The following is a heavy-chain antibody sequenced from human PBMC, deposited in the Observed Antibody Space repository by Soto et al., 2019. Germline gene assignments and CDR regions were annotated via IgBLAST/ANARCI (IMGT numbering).Heavy chain of an antibody. CDR2: IYHSGGT. Sequence: PSETLSLTCAVSGGSISSSNWWSWVRQPPGKGLEWIGEIYHSGGTNYNPSLKSRVTISVDKSKNQFSLKLSSVTAADTAVYYCARDKKEIAFYYYGMDVWGQGTTVTVSS. CDR3: ARDKKEIAFYYYGMDV. V-gene: IGHV4-4*02. D-gene: IGHD3-3*02. CDR1: GGSISSSNW. J-gene: IGHJ6*02.